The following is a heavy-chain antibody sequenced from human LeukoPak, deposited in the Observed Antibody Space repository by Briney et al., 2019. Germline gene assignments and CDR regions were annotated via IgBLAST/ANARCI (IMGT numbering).Heavy chain of an antibody. J-gene: IGHJ5*02. CDR2: MNPNSGNT. V-gene: IGHV1-8*03. CDR1: GYTFTSYD. CDR3: ARGDGYCSGGSCGNWFDP. D-gene: IGHD2-15*01. Sequence: GASVKVSCKASGYTFTSYDINWVRQANGQGLEWMGWMNPNSGNTGYAQTFQGRVTITRNTSLSTAYMERGSLRSEDTAVYYCARGDGYCSGGSCGNWFDPWGQGTLVTVSS.